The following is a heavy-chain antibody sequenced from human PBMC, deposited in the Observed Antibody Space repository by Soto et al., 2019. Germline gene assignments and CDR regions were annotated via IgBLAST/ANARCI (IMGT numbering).Heavy chain of an antibody. J-gene: IGHJ3*02. CDR3: ARVCSGGSCDYAFDI. CDR1: GGTFSSYT. Sequence: QVQLVQSGDEVKKPGSSVKVSCKASGGTFSSYTISWVRQAPGQGLEWMGRIIPILGIANYAQKFQGRVTITADKSTSTAYMELSSLRSEDTAVYYCARVCSGGSCDYAFDIWGQGTMVTVSS. D-gene: IGHD2-15*01. V-gene: IGHV1-69*02. CDR2: IIPILGIA.